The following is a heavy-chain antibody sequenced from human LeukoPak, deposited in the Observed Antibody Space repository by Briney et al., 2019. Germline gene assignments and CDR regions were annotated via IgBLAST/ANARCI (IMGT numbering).Heavy chain of an antibody. J-gene: IGHJ4*02. D-gene: IGHD3-22*01. CDR2: ISAYNGNT. Sequence: GASVKVSCKASGYTFTSYGISWVRQAPGQGLEWMGWISAYNGNTNYAQKLQGRVTMTTDTSTSTAYMELRSLRSDDTAVYYCARLYYYDSSGYYEPDYWAREPWSPSPQ. V-gene: IGHV1-18*01. CDR3: ARLYYYDSSGYYEPDY. CDR1: GYTFTSYG.